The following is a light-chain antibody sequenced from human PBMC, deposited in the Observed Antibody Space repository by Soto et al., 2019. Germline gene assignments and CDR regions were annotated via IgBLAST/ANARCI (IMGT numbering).Light chain of an antibody. CDR1: RSNIGSNT. V-gene: IGLV1-44*01. J-gene: IGLJ1*01. Sequence: HSVLTQPPSASGTPGQRVTISCYGSRSNIGSNTVNWYQQLPGAAPKVLIQNNNQRPSGVPDRFSGSKSGTSASLAISGLQSGDEADYYCGAWDDILNGYVFGFGTKVTVL. CDR3: GAWDDILNGYV. CDR2: NNN.